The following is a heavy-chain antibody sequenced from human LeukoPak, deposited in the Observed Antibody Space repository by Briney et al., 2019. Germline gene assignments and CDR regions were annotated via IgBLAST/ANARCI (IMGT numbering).Heavy chain of an antibody. J-gene: IGHJ6*03. CDR1: GYTFSNYG. D-gene: IGHD1-7*01. V-gene: IGHV1-8*02. CDR2: MNPNSGNA. CDR3: ARARRITGTIAVYYMDV. Sequence: ASVKVYCKASGYTFSNYGTSWVRQDTGQGLEWMGWMNPNSGNAGYAQKFQGRVTMTGNTSISTAYMELSSLRSEDTAVYYCARARRITGTIAVYYMDVWGKGTTISVSS.